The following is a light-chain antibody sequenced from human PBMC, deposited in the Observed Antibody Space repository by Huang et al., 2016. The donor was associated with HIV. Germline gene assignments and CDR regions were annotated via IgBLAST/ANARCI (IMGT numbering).Light chain of an antibody. Sequence: EIVLTQSPATLSVSPGEGATLSCRASQSVSINLAWYQQRPGQAPRLLIYGASTRATGVPARFSGSGSGTEFTLTISSLQSEDFAIYYCQQFNNWPRSTFGQGTKVEIK. CDR2: GAS. CDR1: QSVSIN. CDR3: QQFNNWPRST. V-gene: IGKV3-15*01. J-gene: IGKJ1*01.